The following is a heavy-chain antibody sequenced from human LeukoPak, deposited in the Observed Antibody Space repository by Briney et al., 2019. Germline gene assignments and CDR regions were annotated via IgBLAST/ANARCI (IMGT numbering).Heavy chain of an antibody. D-gene: IGHD2-2*01. CDR3: ARVKIGGSRYCSSTSCPAHTRYYFDY. J-gene: IGHJ4*02. CDR2: IYPGDSDT. Sequence: GESLKISCKGSGYSFTSYWIGWVRQMPGKGLEWMGIIYPGDSDTRYSPSFQGQVTISADKSISTAYLQWSSLKASDTAMYYCARVKIGGSRYCSSTSCPAHTRYYFDYWGQGTLVTVSS. V-gene: IGHV5-51*01. CDR1: GYSFTSYW.